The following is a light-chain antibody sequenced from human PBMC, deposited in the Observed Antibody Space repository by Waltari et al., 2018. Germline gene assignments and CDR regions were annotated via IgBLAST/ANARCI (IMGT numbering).Light chain of an antibody. J-gene: IGKJ5*01. Sequence: IVLTQSPATLSVSPGESAIISCRASQSVTSNLAWYQQKPGQAPRLLIYDASTRATSIPARFRGSGSGTDFTLTISSLQSRDSATYYCQQYNRWPPITFGQGTRLEIK. CDR1: QSVTSN. CDR3: QQYNRWPPIT. V-gene: IGKV3-15*01. CDR2: DAS.